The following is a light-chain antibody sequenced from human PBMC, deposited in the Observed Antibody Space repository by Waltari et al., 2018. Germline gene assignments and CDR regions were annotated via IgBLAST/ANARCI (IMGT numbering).Light chain of an antibody. J-gene: IGKJ1*01. CDR1: HYLSKN. CDR3: QQSHTSPWT. V-gene: IGKV1-39*01. CDR2: STS. Sequence: DIQMTQSPSSLPASVGDRVTMTCRASHYLSKNLNWYQQRPGQAPKLLIYSTSNLQTGVPSRFSASESGTDFTLTINGLQPEDFATYFCQQSHTSPWTFGQGTKV.